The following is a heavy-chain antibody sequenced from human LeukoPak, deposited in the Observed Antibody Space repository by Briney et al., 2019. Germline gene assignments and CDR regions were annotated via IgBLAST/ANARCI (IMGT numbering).Heavy chain of an antibody. CDR3: ARGDCSVSGCHGGTWFDS. D-gene: IGHD2-15*01. CDR2: INPNSGDT. J-gene: IGHJ5*01. V-gene: IGHV1-2*02. Sequence: GASVKVSCKASGYTFTGYYIHWVRQAPGQGLEWMGWINPNSGDTNYAQSFQGRVTMTRDTSSSTAHMVLSSLRSDDTAVYYCARGDCSVSGCHGGTWFDSWGQGTLVTVSS. CDR1: GYTFTGYY.